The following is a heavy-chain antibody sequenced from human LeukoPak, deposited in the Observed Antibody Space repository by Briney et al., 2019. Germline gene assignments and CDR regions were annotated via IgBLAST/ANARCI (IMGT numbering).Heavy chain of an antibody. CDR2: IYYSGST. J-gene: IGHJ6*03. V-gene: IGHV4-59*01. CDR1: GGSISSYY. Sequence: PSETLSLTCTVSGGSISSYYWSWIRQPPGKGLEWIGYIYYSGSTNYNPSLKSRVTISVDTSKNQFSLKLSSVTAADTAVYYCARRGYCSGGSCYYYYYMDVWGKGTTVTDSS. CDR3: ARRGYCSGGSCYYYYYMDV. D-gene: IGHD2-15*01.